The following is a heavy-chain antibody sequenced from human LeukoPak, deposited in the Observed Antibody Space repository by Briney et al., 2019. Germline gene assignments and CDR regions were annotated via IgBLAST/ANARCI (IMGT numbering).Heavy chain of an antibody. CDR1: GGSISSSSYY. J-gene: IGHJ5*02. CDR3: ARHVSRIAARPRWFDP. V-gene: IGHV4-39*01. D-gene: IGHD6-6*01. Sequence: PSETLSLTCTVSGGSISSSSYYWGWIRQPPGKGLEWIGSIYYSGSTYYNPSLKSGVTISVDTSKNQFSLKLSSVTAADTAVYYCARHVSRIAARPRWFDPWGQGTLVTVSS. CDR2: IYYSGST.